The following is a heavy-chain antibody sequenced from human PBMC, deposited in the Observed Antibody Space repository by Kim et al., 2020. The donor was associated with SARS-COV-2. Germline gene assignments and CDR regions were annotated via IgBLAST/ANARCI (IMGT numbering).Heavy chain of an antibody. V-gene: IGHV4-34*01. CDR3: ARRSPTTNLDY. D-gene: IGHD4-17*01. CDR1: GGSFSGYY. CDR2: ISHRGST. J-gene: IGHJ4*02. Sequence: SETLSLTCAVFGGSFSGYYWTWIRQPPGKGLEWIGEISHRGSTNYNPSLKSRVTISLITSKNQFSLKLTSVTAADTAVYYCARRSPTTNLDYWGQGTLVT.